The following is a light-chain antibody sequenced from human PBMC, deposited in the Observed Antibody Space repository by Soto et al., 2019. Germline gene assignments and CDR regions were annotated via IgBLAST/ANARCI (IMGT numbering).Light chain of an antibody. CDR2: EVS. CDR3: SSYTSSSTYV. V-gene: IGLV2-14*01. J-gene: IGLJ1*01. CDR1: SSDVGGYNY. Sequence: SPGQSIAISCTGTSSDVGGYNYVSWYQQHPGKAPKLMISEVSNRPSGVSNRFSGSKSGNTASLTISGLQAEDEADYYCSSYTSSSTYVFGTGTKV.